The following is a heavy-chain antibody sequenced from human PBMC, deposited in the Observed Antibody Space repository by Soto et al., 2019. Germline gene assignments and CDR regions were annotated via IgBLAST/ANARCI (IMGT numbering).Heavy chain of an antibody. Sequence: ASVKVSCKASGYTFTSYGISWVRQAPGQGLEWMGWISAYNGNTNYAQKLQGRVTMTTDTSTSTAYMELRSLRSDDTAVYYCARDRGYYYDSSSGGNAFDIWGQGTMVTVS. J-gene: IGHJ3*02. CDR3: ARDRGYYYDSSSGGNAFDI. CDR2: ISAYNGNT. CDR1: GYTFTSYG. D-gene: IGHD3-22*01. V-gene: IGHV1-18*04.